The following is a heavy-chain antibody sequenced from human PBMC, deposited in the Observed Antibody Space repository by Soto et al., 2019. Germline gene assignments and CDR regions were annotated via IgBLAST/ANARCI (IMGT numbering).Heavy chain of an antibody. D-gene: IGHD4-17*01. CDR2: IDHSGNT. J-gene: IGHJ4*02. V-gene: IGHV4-30-2*01. Sequence: QLQLQESGSGLVKPSQTLSLTCAVSGGSISSSVYSWSWIRQPLGKGLEWVGYIDHSGNTYYNPSLKSRVNISADRSKNQFSLKLSSVTAADTAVYFCARVHGDYGRYFDYWGQGTLVTVSS. CDR1: GGSISSSVYS. CDR3: ARVHGDYGRYFDY.